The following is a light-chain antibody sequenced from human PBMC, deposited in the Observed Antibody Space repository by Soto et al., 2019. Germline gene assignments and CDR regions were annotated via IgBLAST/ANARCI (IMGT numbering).Light chain of an antibody. Sequence: DIQMTQSPSSLSASVGDRVTITCRASQSISSYLNWYQQKPGKAPKLLIYAASSLQSGVPSRFSGSGSETDFTLTISRLQPEDFATYYCQQSYSTPPLTFGGGTKVEIK. CDR2: AAS. CDR3: QQSYSTPPLT. J-gene: IGKJ4*01. CDR1: QSISSY. V-gene: IGKV1-39*01.